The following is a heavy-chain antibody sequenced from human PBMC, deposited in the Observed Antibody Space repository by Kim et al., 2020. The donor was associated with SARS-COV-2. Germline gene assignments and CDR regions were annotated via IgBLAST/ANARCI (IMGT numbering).Heavy chain of an antibody. CDR2: IGGTSNYI. CDR3: ARGGYCSSTSCYFYYY. Sequence: GGSLRLSCAASGFGFDTHSMNWVRQAPGKGLEWVSSIGGTSNYIYYADPVKGRFTISRDNAKNSLFLQMNSLRAEDTAVYYCARGGYCSSTSCYFYYY. CDR1: GFGFDTHS. D-gene: IGHD2-2*01. V-gene: IGHV3-21*01. J-gene: IGHJ6*01.